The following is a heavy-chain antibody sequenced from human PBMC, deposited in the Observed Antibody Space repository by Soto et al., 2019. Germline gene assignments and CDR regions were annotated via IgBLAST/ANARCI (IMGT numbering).Heavy chain of an antibody. V-gene: IGHV4-39*01. CDR2: IYYSGST. CDR3: ARHWKIVVVPAAFDY. D-gene: IGHD2-2*01. J-gene: IGHJ4*02. CDR1: GGSISSSSYY. Sequence: SETLSLTCTVSGGSISSSSYYWGWIRQPPGKGLEWIGSIYYSGSTYYNPSLKSRVTISVDTSKNQFSLKLSSVTAADTAVYYCARHWKIVVVPAAFDYWGQGTLATVSS.